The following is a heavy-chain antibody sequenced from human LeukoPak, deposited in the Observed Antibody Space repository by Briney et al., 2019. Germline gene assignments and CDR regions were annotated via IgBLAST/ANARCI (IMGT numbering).Heavy chain of an antibody. D-gene: IGHD6-19*01. CDR1: GFTFSSYA. J-gene: IGHJ4*02. Sequence: GGSLRLSCSASGFTFSSYAMHWVRQAPGKGLEYVSAISSNGDNTYYTDSVKGRFTISRDNSKNTLYLQMSSLRTEDTAVYYCVKGRDSSDWYAYYFDHWGQGTLVTVSS. CDR3: VKGRDSSDWYAYYFDH. V-gene: IGHV3-64D*06. CDR2: ISSNGDNT.